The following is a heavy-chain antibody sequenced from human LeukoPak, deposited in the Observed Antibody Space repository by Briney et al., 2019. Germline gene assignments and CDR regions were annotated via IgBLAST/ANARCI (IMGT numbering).Heavy chain of an antibody. CDR2: ISSSSYI. D-gene: IGHD6-13*01. CDR1: GFTFSSYS. V-gene: IGHV3-21*06. Sequence: GGSLRLSCAASGFTFSSYSMNWVRQAPGKGLEWVSSISSSSYIYYADSVKGRFTISRDNAKNSLYLQMNSLRAEDTAVYYCARDIAPAGLFFDYWGQGTLVTVSS. CDR3: ARDIAPAGLFFDY. J-gene: IGHJ4*02.